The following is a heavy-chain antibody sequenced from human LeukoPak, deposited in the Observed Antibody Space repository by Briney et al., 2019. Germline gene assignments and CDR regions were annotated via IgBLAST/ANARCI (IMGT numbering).Heavy chain of an antibody. V-gene: IGHV3-21*01. CDR1: GFSFSSYS. Sequence: PGGSLRLSCAASGFSFSSYSMKWVRQAPGKGLEWVSSLSRTSRTPTYGYYAGSVKGRFTISRDNDKNELYLQMNSLRAEDTAVYYCTRPSADDWGSNDYWGQGTLVTVSS. CDR3: TRPSADDWGSNDY. J-gene: IGHJ4*02. CDR2: LSRTSRTPTYG. D-gene: IGHD7-27*01.